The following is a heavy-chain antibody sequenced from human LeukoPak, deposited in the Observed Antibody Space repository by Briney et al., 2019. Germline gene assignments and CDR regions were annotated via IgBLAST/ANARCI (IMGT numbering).Heavy chain of an antibody. CDR1: GYTFTSYY. D-gene: IGHD3-10*02. Sequence: ASVKVSCKASGYTFTSYYMHWVRQAPGQGLEWRGIINSSGGSTSYAQKFQGRVTMTRDTSTSTVYMELSSLRSEDTAVYYCARVEPTFGGEGDYWGQGTLVTVSS. CDR2: INSSGGST. CDR3: ARVEPTFGGEGDY. V-gene: IGHV1-46*01. J-gene: IGHJ4*02.